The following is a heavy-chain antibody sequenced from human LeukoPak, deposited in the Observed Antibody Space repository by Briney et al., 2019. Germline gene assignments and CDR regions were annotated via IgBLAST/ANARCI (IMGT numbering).Heavy chain of an antibody. CDR1: GGSISSSSYY. D-gene: IGHD6-13*01. Sequence: SETLSLTCTVSGGSISSSSYYWGWIRQPPGKGLEWIGSIYYSGSTYYNPSLKSRVTISVDTSKNQFSLKLSSVTAADTAVYYCARNHEAAAGSALYWGQGTLVTVSS. V-gene: IGHV4-39*01. J-gene: IGHJ4*02. CDR2: IYYSGST. CDR3: ARNHEAAAGSALY.